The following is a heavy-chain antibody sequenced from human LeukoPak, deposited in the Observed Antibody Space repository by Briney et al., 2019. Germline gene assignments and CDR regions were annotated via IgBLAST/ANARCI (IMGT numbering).Heavy chain of an antibody. CDR1: GGSISNYY. CDR2: IFYTGST. D-gene: IGHD2-2*03. CDR3: ARHGYCSSTSCYYYYYYMDV. Sequence: SETLSLTCTVSGGSISNYYWSWIRQPPGKGLEWIGYIFYTGSTSYNPSLKSRVTISVDTSKNQFSLKLSSVTAADTAVYYCARHGYCSSTSCYYYYYYMDVWGKGTTVTVSS. V-gene: IGHV4-59*08. J-gene: IGHJ6*03.